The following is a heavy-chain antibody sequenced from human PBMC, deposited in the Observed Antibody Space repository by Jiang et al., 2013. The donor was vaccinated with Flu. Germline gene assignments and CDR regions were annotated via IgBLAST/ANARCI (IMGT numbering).Heavy chain of an antibody. CDR2: INAGNGNT. Sequence: GAEVKKPGASVKVSCKASGYTFTSYAMHWVRQAPGQRLEWMGWINAGNGNTKYSQKFQGRVTITRDTSASTAYMELSSLRSEDTAVYYCAREGRRGYSYGLGGDYWGQGTLVTVSS. CDR3: AREGRRGYSYGLGGDY. V-gene: IGHV1-3*01. D-gene: IGHD5-18*01. CDR1: GYTFTSYA. J-gene: IGHJ4*02.